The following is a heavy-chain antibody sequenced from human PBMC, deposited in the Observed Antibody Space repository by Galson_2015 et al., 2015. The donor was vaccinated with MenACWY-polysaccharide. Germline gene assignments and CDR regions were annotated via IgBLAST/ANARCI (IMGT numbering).Heavy chain of an antibody. J-gene: IGHJ4*02. CDR3: ARDRFGYFDYFFNY. CDR1: GGSTSSYY. V-gene: IGHV4-59*01. Sequence: TCTVSGGSTSSYYWTWIRQPPGKGLEWIGYVSFSGSTNYNPSLKSRVTMSADSSKRQFFLNLTAVTAADTAVYYCARDRFGYFDYFFNYWGLGTLVTVAS. CDR2: VSFSGST. D-gene: IGHD3-9*01.